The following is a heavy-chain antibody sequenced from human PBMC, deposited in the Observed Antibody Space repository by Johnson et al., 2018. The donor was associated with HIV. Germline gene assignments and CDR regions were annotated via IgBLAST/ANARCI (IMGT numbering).Heavy chain of an antibody. D-gene: IGHD5-24*01. J-gene: IGHJ3*02. CDR3: AKIRGEMATADAGEI. Sequence: VQLVESGGGLVQPGRSLRLSCAASGFTFDDYAMHWVRQAPGKGLEWVSGISWNSGSIGYADSVTGRFTISRDNAKISLYLQMNSLRAEDTALYYCAKIRGEMATADAGEIWGQGTMSTGSS. CDR2: ISWNSGSI. CDR1: GFTFDDYA. V-gene: IGHV3-9*01.